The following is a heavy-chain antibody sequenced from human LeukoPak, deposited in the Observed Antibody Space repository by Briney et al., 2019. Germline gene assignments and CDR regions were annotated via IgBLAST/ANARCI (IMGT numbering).Heavy chain of an antibody. CDR2: IWYDGSNK. CDR1: GFTFSTYA. D-gene: IGHD3-22*01. V-gene: IGHV3-33*06. Sequence: PGGSLRLSCAASGFTFSTYAMHWVHQAPGKGLEWVAVIWYDGSNKYYADSVKGRFTISRDNSKNTLYLQMNSLRAEDTAVYYCAKGKGNYYDRSGYYVLDYWGQGTLVTVSS. J-gene: IGHJ4*02. CDR3: AKGKGNYYDRSGYYVLDY.